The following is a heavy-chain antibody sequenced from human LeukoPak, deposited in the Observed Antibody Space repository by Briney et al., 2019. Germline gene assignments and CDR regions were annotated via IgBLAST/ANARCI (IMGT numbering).Heavy chain of an antibody. CDR3: AKDMTAAGPQYYFDY. V-gene: IGHV3-9*01. Sequence: GGSLRLSCAASGFTFSSYAMHWVRQAPGKGLEWVSGISWNSGSIGYADSVKGRFTISRDNAKNSLYLQMNSLRAEDTALYYCAKDMTAAGPQYYFDYWGQGTLVTVSS. CDR1: GFTFSSYA. CDR2: ISWNSGSI. D-gene: IGHD6-13*01. J-gene: IGHJ4*02.